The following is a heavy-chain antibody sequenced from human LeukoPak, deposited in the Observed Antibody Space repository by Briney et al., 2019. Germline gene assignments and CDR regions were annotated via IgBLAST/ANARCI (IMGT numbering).Heavy chain of an antibody. J-gene: IGHJ4*02. CDR2: IYYSGST. Sequence: PSETLSLTCTVSGASISPYYWSWIRQPPGKGLEWIGYIYYSGSTNYNPSLKSRVTVSVDTSKKQFSLKLNSVTAADTAVYYCARGKGYFDYWGQGTLVTVSS. CDR1: GASISPYY. CDR3: ARGKGYFDY. V-gene: IGHV4-59*01.